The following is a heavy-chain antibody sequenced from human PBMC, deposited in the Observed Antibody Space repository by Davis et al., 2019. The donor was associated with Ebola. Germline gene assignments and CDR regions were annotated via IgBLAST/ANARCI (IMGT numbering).Heavy chain of an antibody. D-gene: IGHD6-6*01. CDR3: TRGRMAARLSLFDY. V-gene: IGHV4-59*01. Sequence: MPSETLSLTCTVSGGSISSYYWSWIQQPPGKGLEWIGYIYYSGSTNSNPSLKNRVTISVDKSKNQFSLKLSSVTAADTAVYYCTRGRMAARLSLFDYWGQGTLVTVSS. J-gene: IGHJ4*02. CDR1: GGSISSYY. CDR2: IYYSGST.